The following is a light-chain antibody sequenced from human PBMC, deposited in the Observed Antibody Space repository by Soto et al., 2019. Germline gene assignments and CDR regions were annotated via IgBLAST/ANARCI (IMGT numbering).Light chain of an antibody. CDR2: EVS. J-gene: IGLJ2*01. Sequence: QSALTQPPSASGSPGQSVTISCTGTSSDVGAYNFVSWYQQHPGKAPKLMISEVSKRSSGVPDRFSGSKSGNTASLTVSGLQAEDEADYYCSSFAGSNNFVFGGGTKLTVL. V-gene: IGLV2-8*01. CDR3: SSFAGSNNFV. CDR1: SSDVGAYNF.